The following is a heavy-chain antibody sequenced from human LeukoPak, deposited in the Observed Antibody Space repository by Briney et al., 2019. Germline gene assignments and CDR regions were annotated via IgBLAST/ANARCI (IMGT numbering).Heavy chain of an antibody. Sequence: PGGSLRLSCAASGFTFSSYSMNWVRQAPGKGLEWVSGISGRGVNTYYADSVKGRFTVSRDNSKNTLYLQMNSLRAEDTAVYYCAKDRNSLHWYFDLWGRGTLVTVSS. CDR1: GFTFSSYS. J-gene: IGHJ2*01. CDR2: ISGRGVNT. D-gene: IGHD1-14*01. V-gene: IGHV3-23*01. CDR3: AKDRNSLHWYFDL.